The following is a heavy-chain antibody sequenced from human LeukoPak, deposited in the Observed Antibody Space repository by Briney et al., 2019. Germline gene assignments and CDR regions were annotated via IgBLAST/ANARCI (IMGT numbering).Heavy chain of an antibody. Sequence: GGSLRLSCAASGFTLNNHGVHWVRQAPGKGLEWIALMWYDGTIKDYADSVKGRFTVSRDTSKNTVYLQMNSLRVDDTAVYYCARDWANWFDPWGQGTLVTVST. CDR2: MWYDGTIK. CDR3: ARDWANWFDP. CDR1: GFTLNNHG. V-gene: IGHV3-33*01. J-gene: IGHJ5*02. D-gene: IGHD3-16*01.